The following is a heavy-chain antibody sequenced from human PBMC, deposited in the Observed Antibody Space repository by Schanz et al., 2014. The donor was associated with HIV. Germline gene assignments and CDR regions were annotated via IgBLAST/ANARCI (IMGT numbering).Heavy chain of an antibody. Sequence: QVQLVDSGGGVVQPGRSLRLSCAASGFTFSTHAMHWVRQAPGKGLEWVAVISYDGSNKYYADSVKGRFTISRDKSKNTLYLQMNSLRAEDTAVYYCAKEEQQLGGVGGYHFDYWGQGTLVTVSS. J-gene: IGHJ4*02. CDR2: ISYDGSNK. CDR3: AKEEQQLGGVGGYHFDY. CDR1: GFTFSTHA. D-gene: IGHD6-13*01. V-gene: IGHV3-30*04.